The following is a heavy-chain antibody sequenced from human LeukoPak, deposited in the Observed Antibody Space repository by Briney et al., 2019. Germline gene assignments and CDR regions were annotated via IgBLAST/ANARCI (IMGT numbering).Heavy chain of an antibody. Sequence: GGSLRLSCEASGFTFSSYTMTWVRQAPGKGLEWVSAISGSGGSTYYADSVKGRFTISRDNSKNTLYLQMNSLRAEDTAVYYCAKHIAAAGTGFFDYWGQGTLVTVSS. J-gene: IGHJ4*02. CDR3: AKHIAAAGTGFFDY. V-gene: IGHV3-23*01. CDR2: ISGSGGST. CDR1: GFTFSSYT. D-gene: IGHD6-13*01.